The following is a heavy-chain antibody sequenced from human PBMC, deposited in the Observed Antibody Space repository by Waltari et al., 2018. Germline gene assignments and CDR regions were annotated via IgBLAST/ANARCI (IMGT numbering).Heavy chain of an antibody. CDR1: GFPFSSHW. J-gene: IGHJ5*02. CDR3: ARIIAVADPNWFDP. CDR2: IKQDGSEK. D-gene: IGHD6-19*01. V-gene: IGHV3-7*01. Sequence: EVQLVESGGGLVQPGGSLRLSCAASGFPFSSHWMSWVRQAPGKGLEWVANIKQDGSEKYYVDSVKGRFTISRDNAKNSLYLQMNSLRAEDTAVYYCARIIAVADPNWFDPWGQGTLVTVSS.